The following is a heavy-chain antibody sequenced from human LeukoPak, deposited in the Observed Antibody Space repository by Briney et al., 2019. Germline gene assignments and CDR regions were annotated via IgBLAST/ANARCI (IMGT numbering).Heavy chain of an antibody. CDR1: GGSISSSNYY. CDR3: ARGGWNKFDY. CDR2: IYYGGNT. D-gene: IGHD3-22*01. J-gene: IGHJ4*02. V-gene: IGHV4-39*07. Sequence: PSETLSLTCTVSGGSISSSNYYWGWIRQPPGKGLEWLGSIYYGGNTHYNPSLKSRVTISVDTSKNQFSLKLSSVTAADTAVYYCARGGWNKFDYWGQGTLVTVSS.